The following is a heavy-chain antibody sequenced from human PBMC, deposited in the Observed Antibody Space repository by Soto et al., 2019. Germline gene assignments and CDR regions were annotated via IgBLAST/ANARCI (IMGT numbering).Heavy chain of an antibody. CDR3: SWGDVHCSGGGCFGGPREV. V-gene: IGHV3-66*01. CDR2: IQSGGST. D-gene: IGHD2-15*01. J-gene: IGHJ6*04. CDR1: GFTVSSNY. Sequence: EVQLVESGGDLVQPGGSLRLSCAASGFTVSSNYMSWVRQAPGKGLEWVSVIQSGGSTFYADSVKGRFTISRDNSKNTVDLQMNSLRVEDTAMDFFSWGDVHCSGGGCFGGPREVWGRGTTVTVSS.